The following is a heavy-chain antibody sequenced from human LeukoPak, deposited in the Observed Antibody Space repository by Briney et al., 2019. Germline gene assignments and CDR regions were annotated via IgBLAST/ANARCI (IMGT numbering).Heavy chain of an antibody. CDR3: ARGRKNSKYYYDSSGYYFDY. J-gene: IGHJ4*02. Sequence: PTGGSLRLSCAASGFTFSSYVMHWVRQAPGKGLEWVAFIRYDGSNKYYADSVKGRFTISRDNSKNTLYLQMNSLRADDTAVYYCARGRKNSKYYYDSSGYYFDYWGQGTLVTVSS. D-gene: IGHD3-22*01. CDR2: IRYDGSNK. CDR1: GFTFSSYV. V-gene: IGHV3-30*02.